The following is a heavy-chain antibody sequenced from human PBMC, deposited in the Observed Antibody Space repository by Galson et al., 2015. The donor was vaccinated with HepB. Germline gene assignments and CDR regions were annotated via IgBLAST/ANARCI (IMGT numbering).Heavy chain of an antibody. V-gene: IGHV4-59*01. CDR2: IYYSGNT. D-gene: IGHD3-10*01. J-gene: IGHJ3*01. CDR1: GGSISSYY. CDR3: ARLGKAGGAFDF. Sequence: ETPSLTCTVSGGSISSYYWSWIRQPPGKGLEWIGYIYYSGNTNYNPSLKSRVTISVDTSKNQFSLMLRSVTAADTAVYYCARLGKAGGAFDFWGQGTMVTVSS.